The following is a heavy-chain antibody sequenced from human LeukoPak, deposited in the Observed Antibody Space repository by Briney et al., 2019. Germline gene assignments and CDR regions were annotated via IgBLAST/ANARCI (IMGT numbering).Heavy chain of an antibody. CDR3: ARDRGRYSGSYWSHMDV. CDR1: GYSISSGYY. CDR2: IYHSGST. V-gene: IGHV4-38-2*02. Sequence: SETLSLTCSVSGYSISSGYYWGWIRQPPGKGLEWIGSIYHSGSTYYNPSLKSRVTISVDTSKNQFSLKLSSVTAADTAVYYCARDRGRYSGSYWSHMDVWGKGTTVTVSS. D-gene: IGHD1-26*01. J-gene: IGHJ6*03.